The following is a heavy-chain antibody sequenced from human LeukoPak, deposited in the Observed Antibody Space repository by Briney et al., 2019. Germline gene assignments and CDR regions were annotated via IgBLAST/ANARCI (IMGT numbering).Heavy chain of an antibody. CDR3: ARTYYYDSSGYPDY. J-gene: IGHJ4*02. V-gene: IGHV1-2*06. Sequence: GASVKVSCKASGYTFTGYYTHWVRQAPGQGLDWMGRINPNSGGTNYAQKFQGRVTMTRDTSISTAYMELSRLRSDDTAVYYCARTYYYDSSGYPDYWGQGTLVTVSS. CDR1: GYTFTGYY. D-gene: IGHD3-22*01. CDR2: INPNSGGT.